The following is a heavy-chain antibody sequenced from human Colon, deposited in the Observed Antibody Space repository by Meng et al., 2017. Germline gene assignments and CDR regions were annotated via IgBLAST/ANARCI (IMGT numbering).Heavy chain of an antibody. CDR2: IHYGGAT. J-gene: IGHJ5*02. CDR1: GASLSASDDY. CDR3: ARRTSGWILDP. D-gene: IGHD6-19*01. V-gene: IGHV4-39*01. Sequence: QLQLQESGPGLVKPSETLSLTCTVSGASLSASDDYWGWIRQPPGKGLEWIGSIHYGGATYYQPSLRSRVTVSVDTSNNQFPLILSSVTAADTAVYYCARRTSGWILDPWGQGTLVTVSS.